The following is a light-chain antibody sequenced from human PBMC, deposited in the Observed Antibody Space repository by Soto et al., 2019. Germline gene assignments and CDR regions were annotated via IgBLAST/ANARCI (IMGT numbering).Light chain of an antibody. CDR2: GAS. CDR1: QSVADN. CDR3: QQRSNWFT. Sequence: EVVMTQSPATLSVSPGERVTLSCRSSQSVADNLAWFQQKPGQGPRLLIYGASTRATGIPARFSGSGSGTDFTLTISSLDPDDFAVYYCQQRSNWFTFGQGTRLEIK. J-gene: IGKJ5*01. V-gene: IGKV3-11*01.